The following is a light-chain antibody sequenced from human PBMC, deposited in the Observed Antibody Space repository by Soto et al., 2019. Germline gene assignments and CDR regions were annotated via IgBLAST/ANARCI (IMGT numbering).Light chain of an antibody. J-gene: IGKJ1*01. CDR3: QQYTAWPLT. V-gene: IGKV3-20*01. CDR2: DAS. CDR1: QSVSSSY. Sequence: EIVLTQSPGTLSLSPGERATLSCRASQSVSSSYLAWYQQKPGQAPRLLIFDASNRATGVPARFSGSGSGTDFTLTTSRLEPEDFAVYYCQQYTAWPLTFGQGTKVDIK.